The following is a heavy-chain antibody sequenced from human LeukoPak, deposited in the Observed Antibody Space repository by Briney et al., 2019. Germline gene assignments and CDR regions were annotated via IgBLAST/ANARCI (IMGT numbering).Heavy chain of an antibody. CDR3: AKDLGLLGGYSNY. CDR2: ISGSGGST. D-gene: IGHD4-11*01. CDR1: GFTFSSYA. J-gene: IGHJ4*02. V-gene: IGHV3-23*01. Sequence: PGGSLRLSCAASGFTFSSYAMSWVRQAPGKGLEWVSAISGSGGSTYYADSVKGQFTISRDNSKNTLYLQMNSLRAEDTAVYYCAKDLGLLGGYSNYRGQGTLVTVSS.